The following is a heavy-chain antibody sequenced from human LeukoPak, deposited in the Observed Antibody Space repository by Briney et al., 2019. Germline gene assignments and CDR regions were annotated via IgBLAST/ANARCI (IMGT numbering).Heavy chain of an antibody. Sequence: PGGSLRLSCAASGFTFSSYAMSWVRQAPGKGLEWVSAISGSGGSTYYADSVKGRFTISRDNSKNTLYLQMNSLRAEDTAVYYCAKDGSGFGELKSWYFDLWGRGTLVTVSP. CDR3: AKDGSGFGELKSWYFDL. CDR2: ISGSGGST. CDR1: GFTFSSYA. D-gene: IGHD3-10*01. V-gene: IGHV3-23*01. J-gene: IGHJ2*01.